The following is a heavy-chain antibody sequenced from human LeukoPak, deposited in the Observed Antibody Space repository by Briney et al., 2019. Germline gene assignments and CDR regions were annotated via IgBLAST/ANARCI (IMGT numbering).Heavy chain of an antibody. Sequence: SETLSLTCTVSGGSISSYYWSWIRQPPGKGLEWIGYIYYSGSTNYNPSLKSRVTISVDTSKNQFSLKLSSVTAADTAVYYCARDPSDYDILTGYSDYWGQGTLVTVSS. V-gene: IGHV4-59*01. CDR1: GGSISSYY. CDR2: IYYSGST. CDR3: ARDPSDYDILTGYSDY. J-gene: IGHJ4*02. D-gene: IGHD3-9*01.